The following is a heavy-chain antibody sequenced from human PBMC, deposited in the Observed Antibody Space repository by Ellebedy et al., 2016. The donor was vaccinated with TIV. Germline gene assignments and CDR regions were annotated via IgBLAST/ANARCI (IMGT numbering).Heavy chain of an antibody. J-gene: IGHJ4*02. CDR2: INAGNGNT. D-gene: IGHD7-27*01. V-gene: IGHV1-3*01. CDR1: GYTFTSYA. Sequence: ASVKVSCKASGYTFTSYAMHWVRQAPGQRLEWMGWINAGNGNTKYSQKFQGRVTISRDTSASTAYMDLSGLTSEDTAVYYCATGDRRNYWGQGTLVTVSS. CDR3: ATGDRRNY.